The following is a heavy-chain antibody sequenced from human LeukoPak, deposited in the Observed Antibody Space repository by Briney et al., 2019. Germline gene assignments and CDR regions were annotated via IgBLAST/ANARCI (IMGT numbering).Heavy chain of an antibody. Sequence: SETLSLTCTVSGGSISNFYWTWIRQPPGKGLEWIGYVYYSGSTNYNPSLKSRVTISVDTSKNQFSLKLSSVTPADTAVYYCARDLKAYVWGQGTLVTVSS. CDR2: VYYSGST. D-gene: IGHD3-16*01. CDR1: GGSISNFY. CDR3: ARDLKAYV. J-gene: IGHJ1*01. V-gene: IGHV4-59*01.